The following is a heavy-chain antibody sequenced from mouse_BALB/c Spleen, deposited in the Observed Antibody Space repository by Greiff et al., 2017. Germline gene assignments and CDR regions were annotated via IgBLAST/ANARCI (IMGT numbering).Heavy chain of an antibody. CDR3: ARYDGYYVGTY. Sequence: EVQLVESGPGLVKPSQSLSLTCTVTGYSITSDYAWNWIRQFPGNKLEWMGYISYSGSTSYNPSLKSRISITRDTSKNQFFLQLNSVTTEDTATYYCARYDGYYVGTYWGQGTLVTVSA. CDR1: GYSITSDYA. D-gene: IGHD2-3*01. V-gene: IGHV3-2*02. CDR2: ISYSGST. J-gene: IGHJ3*01.